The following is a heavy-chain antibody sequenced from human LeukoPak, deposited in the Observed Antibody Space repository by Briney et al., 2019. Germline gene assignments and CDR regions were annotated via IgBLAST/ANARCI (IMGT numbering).Heavy chain of an antibody. CDR1: GFTFSSYA. J-gene: IGHJ4*02. Sequence: GGSLRLSCAASGFTFSSYAMSWVRQAPGKGLEWVSRISASGGSTYYADSVKGRFTISRDNSKNTLYLQMNSLRAEDTAVYFCAKTYGSGSFWGQGTLVTVSS. CDR3: AKTYGSGSF. V-gene: IGHV3-23*01. D-gene: IGHD3-10*01. CDR2: ISASGGST.